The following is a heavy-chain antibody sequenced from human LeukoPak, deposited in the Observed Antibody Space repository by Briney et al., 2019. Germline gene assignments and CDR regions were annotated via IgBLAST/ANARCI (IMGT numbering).Heavy chain of an antibody. CDR1: GGSISSGSYY. CDR2: IYTSGST. D-gene: IGHD4-17*01. CDR3: ATYGDYVAFDI. Sequence: PSQTLSLTCTVSGGSISSGSYYWSWIRQPAGKGLEWIGRIYTSGSTNYNPSLKSRVTISVDTSKNQFSLKLSSVTAADTAVYHCATYGDYVAFDIWGQGTMVTVSS. V-gene: IGHV4-61*02. J-gene: IGHJ3*02.